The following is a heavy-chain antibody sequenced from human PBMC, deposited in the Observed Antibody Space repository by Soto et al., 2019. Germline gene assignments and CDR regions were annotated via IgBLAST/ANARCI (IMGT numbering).Heavy chain of an antibody. CDR1: GVSLTSGNW. CDR3: ARLVYDTRLNYMYFDV. J-gene: IGHJ4*02. CDR2: IFHDGTA. Sequence: PSETLSLTCAVSGVSLTSGNWWTWVRQSPQRGLEYIGEIFHDGTANYYPSFERRVAMSVDTSRNQFSLKLTSVTAADTAVYFCARLVYDTRLNYMYFDVWGTGNLVTXPS. V-gene: IGHV4-4*02. D-gene: IGHD3-10*01.